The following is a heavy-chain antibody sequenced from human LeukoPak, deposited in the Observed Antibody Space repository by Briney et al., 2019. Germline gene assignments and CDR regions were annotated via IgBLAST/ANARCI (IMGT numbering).Heavy chain of an antibody. CDR1: GGTFSSYA. CDR2: IIPIFGTA. D-gene: IGHD3-16*01. J-gene: IGHJ4*02. V-gene: IGHV1-69*01. Sequence: ASVKVSCKASGGTFSSYAISWVRQAPGQGLEWMGGIIPIFGTANYAQKFQGRVTITADESTSTAYMELSSLRSEDTAVYYCAREVDRLRTGIMYLDYWGQGTLVTVSS. CDR3: AREVDRLRTGIMYLDY.